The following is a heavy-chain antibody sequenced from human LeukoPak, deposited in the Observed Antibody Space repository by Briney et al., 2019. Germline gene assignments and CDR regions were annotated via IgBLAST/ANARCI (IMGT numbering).Heavy chain of an antibody. D-gene: IGHD2-2*02. V-gene: IGHV4-59*08. CDR1: GGSISSYY. CDR3: ARHIRSLLYTSDY. Sequence: ASETLSLTGTVAGGSISSYYWSWIRQPPGKGLEWRGYIYYSGSTNYNPSLKSRVTISVDPSKNQFSLKLSSVTAADTAVYYCARHIRSLLYTSDYWGQGTLVTVSS. J-gene: IGHJ4*02. CDR2: IYYSGST.